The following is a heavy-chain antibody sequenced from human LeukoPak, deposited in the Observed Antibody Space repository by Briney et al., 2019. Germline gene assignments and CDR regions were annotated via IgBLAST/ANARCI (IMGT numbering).Heavy chain of an antibody. J-gene: IGHJ4*02. CDR2: THYTGNT. CDR3: AKWSSTLKAFDF. Sequence: SETLSLTCSVSGDSINNYYWNWIRQPPGKELEWVAYTHYTGNTKSNPSLKSRVTTSVDTSKSQFSLKLSSVTAADTAVYYCAKWSSTLKAFDFWGQGILVIVSS. CDR1: GDSINNYY. V-gene: IGHV4-59*08. D-gene: IGHD2-8*01.